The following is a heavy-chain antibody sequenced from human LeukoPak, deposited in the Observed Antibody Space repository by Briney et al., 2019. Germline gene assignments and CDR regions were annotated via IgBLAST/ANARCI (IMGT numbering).Heavy chain of an antibody. J-gene: IGHJ4*02. D-gene: IGHD5-18*01. V-gene: IGHV3-53*01. CDR2: IYSGGST. CDR1: GFTVSSNY. Sequence: PGGSLRLSCAASGFTVSSNYMSWVRQAPGKGLEWVSVIYSGGSTYCADSVKGRFTISRDNSKNTLYLQMNSLRAEDTAVYYCARVYTTMGLDYWGQGTLVTVSS. CDR3: ARVYTTMGLDY.